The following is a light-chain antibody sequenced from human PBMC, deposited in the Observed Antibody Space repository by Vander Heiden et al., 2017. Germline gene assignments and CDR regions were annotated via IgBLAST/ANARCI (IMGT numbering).Light chain of an antibody. CDR1: QSVSSY. CDR2: DAS. Sequence: EIVLTQSPATLSLSPGERATLSCRASQSVSSYLAWYQQKPGQAPRLLIYDASNRATSIPARFSGSGSGTDFTLTISSLEPEDFAVYYCQQRSNSYTFGQGTKLXIK. CDR3: QQRSNSYT. J-gene: IGKJ2*01. V-gene: IGKV3-11*01.